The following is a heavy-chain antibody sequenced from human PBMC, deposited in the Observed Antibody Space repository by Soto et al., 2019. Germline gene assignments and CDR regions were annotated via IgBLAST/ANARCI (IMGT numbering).Heavy chain of an antibody. CDR3: AKNGQPPYYYYGLDV. J-gene: IGHJ6*02. CDR1: GYTFTRYG. D-gene: IGHD2-8*01. Sequence: ASVKVSCKASGYTFTRYGISWVRQAPGQGLELMGWISGYNGDTSYAQKFQDRVSMTIDTSTGTAYMELRSLTSDDTAIYYCAKNGQPPYYYYGLDVWGQGTKVTVSS. CDR2: ISGYNGDT. V-gene: IGHV1-18*01.